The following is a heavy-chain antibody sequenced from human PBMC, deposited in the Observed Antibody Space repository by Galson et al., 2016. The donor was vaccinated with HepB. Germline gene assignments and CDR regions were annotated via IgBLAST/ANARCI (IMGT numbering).Heavy chain of an antibody. J-gene: IGHJ5*02. CDR3: AGGFSLPS. CDR1: GDSVSNEDTV. Sequence: CAISGDSVSNEDTVWNWIRQSPSRGLEWLGRTYCRSTKWYFDYAVSVKNRITVTPDTSKNQFSLQLTSVTPEDTAPYYCAGGFSLPSWGQGTLVAVAS. CDR2: TYCRSTKWYF. V-gene: IGHV6-1*01. D-gene: IGHD3-16*01.